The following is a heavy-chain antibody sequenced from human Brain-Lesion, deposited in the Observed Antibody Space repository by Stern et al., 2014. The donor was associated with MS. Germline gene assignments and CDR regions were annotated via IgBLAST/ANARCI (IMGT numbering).Heavy chain of an antibody. D-gene: IGHD2-2*01. CDR3: ARGRVVPGFQYYATDV. Sequence: QVQLQESGPGLVKPSQTLSLSCTVSGGSISSGGYYWSWIRQPAGKGLEWIGRIFNSGSTSYTPSLKSRVTISIATSKTQFSLRLNSMTAADTAVYYCARGRVVPGFQYYATDVWGQGTTVIVSS. V-gene: IGHV4-61*02. CDR1: GGSISSGGYY. CDR2: IFNSGST. J-gene: IGHJ6*02.